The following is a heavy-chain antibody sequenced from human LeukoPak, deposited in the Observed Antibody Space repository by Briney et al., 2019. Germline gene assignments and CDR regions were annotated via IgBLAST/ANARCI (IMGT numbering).Heavy chain of an antibody. CDR3: ARSAYLDDAFDI. CDR1: GFTFGSYA. J-gene: IGHJ3*02. V-gene: IGHV3-30-3*01. CDR2: ISYDGSNK. D-gene: IGHD2-21*01. Sequence: GGSLRLSCAASGFTFGSYAMHWVRQAPGKGLEWVAVISYDGSNKYYADSVKGRFTISRDNSKNTLYLQMNSLRAEDTAVYYCARSAYLDDAFDIWGQGTMVSVSS.